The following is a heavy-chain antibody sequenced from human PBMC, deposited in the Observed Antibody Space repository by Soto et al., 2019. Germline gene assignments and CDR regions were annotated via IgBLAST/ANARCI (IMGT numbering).Heavy chain of an antibody. CDR2: ARNGAHSYTT. V-gene: IGHV3-72*01. D-gene: IGHD2-8*01. Sequence: XGSLRVCFAASGFIFSDHHMYWVRQPPGKGLEWVGRARNGAHSYTTAYAASVKGRFAISRDDSKNSLSLQMNSLKTEDTAVYFCARLMGTSFDLWGPGTLVTVSS. J-gene: IGHJ4*02. CDR3: ARLMGTSFDL. CDR1: GFIFSDHH.